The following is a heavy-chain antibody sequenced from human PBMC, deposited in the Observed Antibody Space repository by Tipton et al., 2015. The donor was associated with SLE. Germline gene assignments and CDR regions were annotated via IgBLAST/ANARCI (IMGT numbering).Heavy chain of an antibody. V-gene: IGHV3-48*04. D-gene: IGHD3-22*01. CDR3: ARGVAHYYDSGSFDI. Sequence: SLRLSCAASGFTFSSYSMNWVRQAPGKGLEWVSYIRSSSTAIYYADSVKGRFTISRGNAKNSLFLQMNNLRVEDTAVYYCARGVAHYYDSGSFDIWGQGTMVTVSS. CDR1: GFTFSSYS. J-gene: IGHJ3*02. CDR2: IRSSSTAI.